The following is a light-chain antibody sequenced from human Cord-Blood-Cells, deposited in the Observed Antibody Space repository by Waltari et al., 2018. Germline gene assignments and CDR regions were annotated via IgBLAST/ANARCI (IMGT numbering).Light chain of an antibody. V-gene: IGKV1-33*01. CDR2: DAS. CDR3: QQYDNLPYT. CDR1: QDISNY. J-gene: IGKJ2*01. Sequence: DIQMTQSPSSLSASVGDRVTITCQASQDISNYLNWYQQKPGKAPKLLIYDASNLETGVPSRFSGSGSGTDYTFAISSLQPEEIATYYCQQYDNLPYTFGQGTKLAIK.